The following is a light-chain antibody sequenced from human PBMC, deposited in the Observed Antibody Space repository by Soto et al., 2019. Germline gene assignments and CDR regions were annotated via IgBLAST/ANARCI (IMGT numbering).Light chain of an antibody. Sequence: DIRMTQSPSSLSASVGDRVTLTCRASEDTISYLNSYQHKPGRAPTVLVYGATNLPSGVPSRFSVSGSGTEFTFTISSLQPEDVAPYYCQQSHNAPLTFGGGTKVE. CDR3: QQSHNAPLT. J-gene: IGKJ4*01. CDR1: EDTISY. V-gene: IGKV1-39*01. CDR2: GAT.